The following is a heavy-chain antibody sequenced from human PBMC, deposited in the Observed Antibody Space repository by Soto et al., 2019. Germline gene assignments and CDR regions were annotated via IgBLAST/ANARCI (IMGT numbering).Heavy chain of an antibody. J-gene: IGHJ5*02. CDR1: GGSISSGGYY. Sequence: QVQLQESGPGLVKPSQTLSLTCTVSGGSISSGGYYWSWIRQHPGKGLEWIGYIYYSGSTYYNPSLQIRVTISVDTAKNQFSLKLSSVTAADTAVYYCARGWNNWFDPWGQGTLVTVSS. CDR2: IYYSGST. CDR3: ARGWNNWFDP. V-gene: IGHV4-31*03.